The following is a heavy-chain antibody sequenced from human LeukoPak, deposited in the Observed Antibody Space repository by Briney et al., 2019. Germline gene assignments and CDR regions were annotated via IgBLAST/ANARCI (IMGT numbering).Heavy chain of an antibody. D-gene: IGHD3-22*01. J-gene: IGHJ4*02. Sequence: PGGSLRLSCAASGFTFSSYSMNWVRQAPGKGLEWVSSISSSSSYIYYADSVKGRFTISRDNAKNSLYLQMNSLRAEDTAVYYCARDRGDSSGYYYTPAQYFDYWGQGTLVTVSS. CDR3: ARDRGDSSGYYYTPAQYFDY. V-gene: IGHV3-21*01. CDR1: GFTFSSYS. CDR2: ISSSSSYI.